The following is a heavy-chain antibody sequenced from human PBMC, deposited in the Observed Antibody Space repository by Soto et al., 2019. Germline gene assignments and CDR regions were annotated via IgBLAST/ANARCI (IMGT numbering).Heavy chain of an antibody. CDR1: GGSINNNHYY. Sequence: PSETLSLTCTVSGGSINNNHYYWGWVRQPPGKGLEWIASISYSGTTYFNPSLKSRVVKSVDTSRNQFSLRLTSVTAADTAVYYCARARATIAAAAIFDCWGQGTLVT. CDR3: ARARATIAAAAIFDC. CDR2: ISYSGTT. V-gene: IGHV4-39*07. J-gene: IGHJ4*02. D-gene: IGHD6-13*01.